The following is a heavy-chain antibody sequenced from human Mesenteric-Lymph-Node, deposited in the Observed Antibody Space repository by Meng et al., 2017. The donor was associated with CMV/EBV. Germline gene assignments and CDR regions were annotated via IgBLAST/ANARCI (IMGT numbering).Heavy chain of an antibody. D-gene: IGHD2-15*01. Sequence: SSAWNWIRQSPSRGLEWLGRTYFRSKWYYDYAVSVKSRITINPDTSKNQFSLQLNSVTPEDTAVCYCARVAAYCSGGSCYQNWFDPWGQGTLVTVSS. CDR2: TYFRSKWYY. CDR1: SSA. J-gene: IGHJ5*02. CDR3: ARVAAYCSGGSCYQNWFDP. V-gene: IGHV6-1*01.